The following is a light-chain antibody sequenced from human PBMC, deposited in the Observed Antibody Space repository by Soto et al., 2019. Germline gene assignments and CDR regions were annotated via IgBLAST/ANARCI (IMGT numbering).Light chain of an antibody. CDR3: SSSTSSSTLV. CDR1: SSDVGGYNY. Sequence: QSVLTQPASVSGSPGQSIAISCTGTSSDVGGYNYVSWYQQHPGKAPKLMIYDVSSRPPGVSDRFSGSKSGNTASLTISGLQAEDESDYYCSSSTSSSTLVFGGGTKLTVL. J-gene: IGLJ2*01. V-gene: IGLV2-14*01. CDR2: DVS.